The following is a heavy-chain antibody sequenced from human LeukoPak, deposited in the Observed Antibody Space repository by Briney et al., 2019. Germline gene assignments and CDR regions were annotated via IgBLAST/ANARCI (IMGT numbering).Heavy chain of an antibody. CDR3: ARGFGPAPFDY. CDR2: IKQDGSEK. V-gene: IGHV3-7*03. J-gene: IGHJ4*02. D-gene: IGHD3-16*01. Sequence: PGGSLRLSCAASGFTFSGYWMSWVRQTPEKGLEWVANIKQDGSEKYYVDSVKGRFTISRDNAKNSLYLQMNSLRAEDTAVYYCARGFGPAPFDYWGQGTLVTVSS. CDR1: GFTFSGYW.